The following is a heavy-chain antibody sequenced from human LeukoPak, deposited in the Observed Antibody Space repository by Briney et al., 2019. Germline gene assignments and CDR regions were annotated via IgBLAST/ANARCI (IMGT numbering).Heavy chain of an antibody. V-gene: IGHV3-30*02. Sequence: GGSLRLSCAASGFTFSSNGMHWVRQAPGKGLGWVAFIRYDGSNKYYADSVKGRFTISRDNSKNTLYLQMNSLRAEDTAVYYCAKDGYSSSRRYYYYYYMDVWGKGTTVSVSS. D-gene: IGHD6-13*01. CDR2: IRYDGSNK. J-gene: IGHJ6*03. CDR3: AKDGYSSSRRYYYYYYMDV. CDR1: GFTFSSNG.